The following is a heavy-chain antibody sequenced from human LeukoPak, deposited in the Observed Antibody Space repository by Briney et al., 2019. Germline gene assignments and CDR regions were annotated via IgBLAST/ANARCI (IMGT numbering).Heavy chain of an antibody. CDR2: ISSSSSYI. V-gene: IGHV3-21*01. CDR3: ARGTGLGYYFDY. D-gene: IGHD1-14*01. Sequence: PGGSLRLSCAASGFTFSSHGMNWVRQAPGKGLEWVSSISSSSSYIYYADSVKGRFTISRDNAKNSLYLQMNSLRAEDTAVYYCARGTGLGYYFDYWGQGTLVTVSS. CDR1: GFTFSSHG. J-gene: IGHJ4*02.